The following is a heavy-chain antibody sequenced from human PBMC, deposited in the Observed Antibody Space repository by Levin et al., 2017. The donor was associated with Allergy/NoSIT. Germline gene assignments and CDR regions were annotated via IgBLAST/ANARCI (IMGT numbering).Heavy chain of an antibody. J-gene: IGHJ4*02. CDR1: GYTFTTYG. Sequence: GASVKVSCKASGYTFTTYGISWVRQAPGQGLEWMGWMSAYNGDTNSAQKLQGRVIMTADTSTSTAYMELRSLRSDDTAVYYCARASRSSMVRGVIAVPGMHYFDYWGQGTLVTVSS. V-gene: IGHV1-18*01. D-gene: IGHD3-10*01. CDR2: MSAYNGDT. CDR3: ARASRSSMVRGVIAVPGMHYFDY.